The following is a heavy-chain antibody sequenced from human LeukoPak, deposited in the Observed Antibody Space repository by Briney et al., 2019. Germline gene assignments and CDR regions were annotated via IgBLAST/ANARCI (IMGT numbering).Heavy chain of an antibody. J-gene: IGHJ4*02. D-gene: IGHD3-10*01. Sequence: GASVKVSCKASGYTFTGYYIHWVRQAPGQGLEWMGWINPNSGGTNYAQKFQGRVTMTRDTSSSTAYVELSRLRSDDTAVYYCARDHSYYDSGSYSNVDYWGQRTLVTVSS. V-gene: IGHV1-2*02. CDR2: INPNSGGT. CDR1: GYTFTGYY. CDR3: ARDHSYYDSGSYSNVDY.